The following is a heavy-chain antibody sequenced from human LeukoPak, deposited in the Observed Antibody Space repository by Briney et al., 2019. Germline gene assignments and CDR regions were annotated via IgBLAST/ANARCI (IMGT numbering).Heavy chain of an antibody. CDR3: VSPRPQVPASYYMDV. D-gene: IGHD2-2*01. Sequence: PSETLSLTCSVSGGSISNIIYYWAWVRLPPGKGLEWIGSIHFSGSTYYNPSLKSRVTISADTSKNQFSLRLNFVTAADTAIYYCVSPRPQVPASYYMDVWGKGTTVTVSS. J-gene: IGHJ6*03. CDR2: IHFSGST. V-gene: IGHV4-39*01. CDR1: GGSISNIIYY.